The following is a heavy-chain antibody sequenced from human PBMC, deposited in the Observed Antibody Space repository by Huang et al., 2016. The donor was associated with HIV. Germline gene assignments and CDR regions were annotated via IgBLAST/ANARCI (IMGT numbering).Heavy chain of an antibody. CDR2: INHSEST. CDR3: ARGQGGYYYYYMDV. CDR1: GGSFSGYY. J-gene: IGHJ6*03. Sequence: QVQLQQWGAGLLRPSETLSLTCAVYGGSFSGYYGTWIRQPPGKGLEWIGEINHSESTNDNPSLKSRVTISVDTSRNQFSLTWTSVTAADTAVYYCARGQGGYYYYYMDVWGKGTTVTVSS. V-gene: IGHV4-34*01.